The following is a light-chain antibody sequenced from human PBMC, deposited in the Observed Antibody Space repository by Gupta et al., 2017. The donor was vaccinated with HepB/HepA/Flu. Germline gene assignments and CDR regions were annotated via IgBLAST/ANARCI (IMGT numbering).Light chain of an antibody. J-gene: IGKJ1*01. Sequence: DRVTITCQASQDINNYLNWYHQKPGKAPKLLIYDASNLETGVPSRFSGSGSGTDFTLTISSLQPEDIATYYCQQYRDLPPWTFGQGTKVEIK. CDR2: DAS. CDR1: QDINNY. CDR3: QQYRDLPPWT. V-gene: IGKV1-33*01.